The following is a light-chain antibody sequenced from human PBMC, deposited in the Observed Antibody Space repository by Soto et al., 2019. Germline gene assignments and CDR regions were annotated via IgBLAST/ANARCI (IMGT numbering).Light chain of an antibody. J-gene: IGKJ1*01. Sequence: EIVLTQSPGTLSSSPGERATLSCRASESVISNYLAWYQQRPGQAPRLLIYAASNRARGIPDRFGVSGSGTDFTLPVSRLEPEDFAVYYCQQYGSAPWKFGQGTKV. CDR1: ESVISNY. CDR3: QQYGSAPWK. CDR2: AAS. V-gene: IGKV3-20*01.